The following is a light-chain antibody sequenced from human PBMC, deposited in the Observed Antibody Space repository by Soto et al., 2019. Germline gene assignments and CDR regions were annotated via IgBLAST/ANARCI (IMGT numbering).Light chain of an antibody. J-gene: IGLJ1*01. CDR1: SSDVGGYNF. CDR3: CSYAGSYTYV. V-gene: IGLV2-11*01. CDR2: DVS. Sequence: QSVLTQPRSVSGSPGQSVTISCTGTSSDVGGYNFVSWYQQHPGKAPKLIIYDVSKRPSGVPDRFSGSKSDNTASLTISGLQAEDEADYYCCSYAGSYTYVFGTGTKVTVL.